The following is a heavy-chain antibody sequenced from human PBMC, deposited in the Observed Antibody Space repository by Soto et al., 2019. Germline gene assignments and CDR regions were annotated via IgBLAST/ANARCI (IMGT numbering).Heavy chain of an antibody. D-gene: IGHD3-22*01. CDR2: IKSKTDGGTT. Sequence: GGSLRLSCAASGFTFSNAWINWVRRAPGKGLEWVGRIKSKTDGGTTDYAAPVKGRFAISRDDSNNMVYLQMNSLKIEDTAVYYCTTDSYSTIIIVRFDDWGHGTLVTVSS. J-gene: IGHJ4*01. V-gene: IGHV3-15*07. CDR3: TTDSYSTIIIVRFDD. CDR1: GFTFSNAW.